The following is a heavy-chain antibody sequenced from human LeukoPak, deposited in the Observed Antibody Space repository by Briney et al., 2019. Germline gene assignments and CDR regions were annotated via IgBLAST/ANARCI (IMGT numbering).Heavy chain of an antibody. CDR2: IYYSGST. V-gene: IGHV4-39*01. CDR3: ARQGGFIAAPLR. Sequence: SETLSLTCTVSGGSISSSSYYWGWIRQPPGKGLEWIGSIYYSGSTYYNPSLKSRVTISVDTSKNQFSLKLSSVTAADTAVYYCARQGGFIAAPLRWGQGTLVTVSS. CDR1: GGSISSSSYY. J-gene: IGHJ4*02. D-gene: IGHD6-13*01.